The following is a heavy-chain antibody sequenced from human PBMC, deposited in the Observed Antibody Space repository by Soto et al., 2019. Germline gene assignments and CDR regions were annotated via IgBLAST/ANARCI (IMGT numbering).Heavy chain of an antibody. CDR3: ARVGITMVRGVTYYYYYMDV. Sequence: QVQLQESGPGLVKPSETLSLTCTVSGGSISSYYWSWIRQPPGKGLEWIGYIYYSGSTNYNPSLKSRVTISVYTSKNQFSLKLSSVTAADMAVYYCARVGITMVRGVTYYYYYMDVWGKGTPVTVSS. J-gene: IGHJ6*03. V-gene: IGHV4-59*01. D-gene: IGHD3-10*01. CDR2: IYYSGST. CDR1: GGSISSYY.